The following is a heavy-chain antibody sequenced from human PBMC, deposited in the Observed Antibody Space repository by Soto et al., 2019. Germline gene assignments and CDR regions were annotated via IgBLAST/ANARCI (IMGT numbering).Heavy chain of an antibody. J-gene: IGHJ6*02. V-gene: IGHV3-23*01. Sequence: GGSLRLSCADSGVTCSSYAMSLVRQAPGKGLEWVSTISGSSGSTYYADSVKGRFTISRDNSKNTLYLQMNSLRAEDTAVYYCARALVVPAARYYYYYGMDVWGQGTTVTVSS. CDR2: ISGSSGST. CDR1: GVTCSSYA. CDR3: ARALVVPAARYYYYYGMDV. D-gene: IGHD2-2*01.